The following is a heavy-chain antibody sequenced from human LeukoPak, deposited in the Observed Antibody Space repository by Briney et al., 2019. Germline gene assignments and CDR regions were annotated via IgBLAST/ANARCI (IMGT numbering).Heavy chain of an antibody. V-gene: IGHV3-33*01. Sequence: PGRSLRLSCAASGFTFSTYGMHWVRQAPGKGLEWVAVIWNDGSNKYYAGSVKGRFTISRDDSKNTLYLQMNSLRAEDSAVYYCARASGSFDYWGQGTLVTVSS. CDR3: ARASGSFDY. CDR1: GFTFSTYG. CDR2: IWNDGSNK. J-gene: IGHJ4*02. D-gene: IGHD1-26*01.